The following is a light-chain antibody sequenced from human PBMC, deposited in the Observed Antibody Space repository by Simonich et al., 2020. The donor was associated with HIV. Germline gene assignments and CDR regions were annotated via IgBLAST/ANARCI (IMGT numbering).Light chain of an antibody. J-gene: IGLJ3*02. Sequence: QSALTQPRSVSGSPGQSVTISCTGTNSDVGGYNYVSWYQKHPGKAPKLMIYDGNKRPSGVPDRFSGAKSGNTASLTISGLQADDEADYYCCSYAGTSTWVFGGGTKLTVL. CDR1: NSDVGGYNY. V-gene: IGLV2-11*01. CDR2: DGN. CDR3: CSYAGTSTWV.